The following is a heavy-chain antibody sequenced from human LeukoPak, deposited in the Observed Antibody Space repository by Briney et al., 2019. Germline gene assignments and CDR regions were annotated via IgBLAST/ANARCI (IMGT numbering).Heavy chain of an antibody. Sequence: GGSLRLSCAASGFTFSNYGMDWVRQAPGKGLEWVANIREDESEKNYVDSVKGRFTISRDNAKNSLYLQMNSLRAEDTAVYYCARDIAAAGTGYWGQGTLVTVSS. CDR3: ARDIAAAGTGY. V-gene: IGHV3-7*01. J-gene: IGHJ4*02. CDR1: GFTFSNYG. D-gene: IGHD6-13*01. CDR2: IREDESEK.